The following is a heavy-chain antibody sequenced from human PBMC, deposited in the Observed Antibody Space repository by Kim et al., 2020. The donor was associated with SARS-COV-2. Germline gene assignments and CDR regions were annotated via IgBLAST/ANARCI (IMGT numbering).Heavy chain of an antibody. CDR1: GASVSNGSIY. CDR3: ATQGRFRGWYHSDS. CDR2: IYYSGFT. V-gene: IGHV4-61*01. D-gene: IGHD6-19*01. J-gene: IGHJ5*01. Sequence: SETLSLTCTVSGASVSNGSIYWSWIRQPPGKGLEWVGYIYYSGFTSYNPSLKSRFTMSLDTSKYQFSLKLTSLTAADTAVYYCATQGRFRGWYHSDSWG.